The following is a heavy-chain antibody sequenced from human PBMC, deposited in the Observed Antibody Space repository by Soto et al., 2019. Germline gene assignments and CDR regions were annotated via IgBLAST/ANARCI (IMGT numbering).Heavy chain of an antibody. J-gene: IGHJ4*02. Sequence: GGSLRLSCEVSGFTFSDYYFDWVRQAPGKGLEWVGRSRNKANSYTTEYAATVKGRFTISRDDSKNSLYLQMNSLKTEDTAVYFCAREEYDRSRYVYSDYWGPGTLVTVSS. CDR2: SRNKANSYTT. CDR3: AREEYDRSRYVYSDY. CDR1: GFTFSDYY. V-gene: IGHV3-72*01. D-gene: IGHD3-22*01.